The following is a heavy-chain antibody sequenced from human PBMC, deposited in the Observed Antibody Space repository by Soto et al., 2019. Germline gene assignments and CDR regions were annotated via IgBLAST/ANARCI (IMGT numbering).Heavy chain of an antibody. Sequence: GGSLRLSCAASGFTFSSYAMHWVRQAPGKGLEYVSAISSNGGSTYYANSVKGRFTISRDNSKNTLYLQMNSLRAEDTAVYYCAKDLRSGYCSGGSRLDYWGQGTLVTVSS. CDR2: ISSNGGST. CDR3: AKDLRSGYCSGGSRLDY. CDR1: GFTFSSYA. D-gene: IGHD2-15*01. J-gene: IGHJ4*02. V-gene: IGHV3-64*01.